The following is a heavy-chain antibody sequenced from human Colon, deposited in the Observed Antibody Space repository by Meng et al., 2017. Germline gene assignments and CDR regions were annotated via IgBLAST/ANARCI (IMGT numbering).Heavy chain of an antibody. V-gene: IGHV4-61*08. CDR2: ARIDYANT. J-gene: IGHJ4*02. Sequence: HRQDVGPGLGMPSGTPSPSCAVSGSSGRSPDHQWGWARQPPGKGLEWIGYARIDYANTNYNPSLKSRVNVSLDTSKNQFSLNVRSVTAADTAVYYCARDYWGSLDFWGQGILVTVSS. CDR1: GSSGRSPDHQ. CDR3: ARDYWGSLDF. D-gene: IGHD3-16*01.